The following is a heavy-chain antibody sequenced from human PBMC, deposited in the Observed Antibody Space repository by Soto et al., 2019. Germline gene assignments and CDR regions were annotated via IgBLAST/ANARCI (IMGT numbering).Heavy chain of an antibody. J-gene: IGHJ3*02. D-gene: IGHD3-16*02. CDR1: GYTFTSYA. CDR3: ARLYDYIWGSYRYQDEFDI. CDR2: INAGNGNT. Sequence: ASVKVSCKASGYTFTSYAMHWVRQAPGQRLEWMGWINAGNGNTKYSQKFQGRVTITRDTSASTAYMELSSLRSEDTAVYYCARLYDYIWGSYRYQDEFDIWGQGTMVTVSS. V-gene: IGHV1-3*01.